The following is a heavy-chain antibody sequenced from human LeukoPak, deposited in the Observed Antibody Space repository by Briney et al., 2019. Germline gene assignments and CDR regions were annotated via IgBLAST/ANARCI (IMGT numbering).Heavy chain of an antibody. V-gene: IGHV4-38-2*02. Sequence: SETLSLTCTVSGYSISSGYYWGWIRQPPGKGLEWIGSIYHSGSTYYNPSLKSRVTISVDTSKNQFSLKLSSVTAADTAVYYCARDTWAYSDYYYYYYMDVWGKGTTVTVSS. CDR1: GYSISSGYY. J-gene: IGHJ6*03. CDR2: IYHSGST. D-gene: IGHD4-11*01. CDR3: ARDTWAYSDYYYYYYMDV.